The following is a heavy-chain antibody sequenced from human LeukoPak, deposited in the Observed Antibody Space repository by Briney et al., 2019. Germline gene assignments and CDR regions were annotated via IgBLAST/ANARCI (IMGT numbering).Heavy chain of an antibody. V-gene: IGHV3-48*04. J-gene: IGHJ3*02. CDR1: GFTFSSYS. CDR3: ARVQLLLWFGELSDDAFDI. D-gene: IGHD3-10*01. Sequence: PGGSLRLSCAASGFTFSSYSMNWVRQAPGKGLEWVSYISSSSSTIYYADSVKGRFTISRDNAKNSLYLQMNSLRAEDTAVYYCARVQLLLWFGELSDDAFDIWGQGTMVTVSS. CDR2: ISSSSSTI.